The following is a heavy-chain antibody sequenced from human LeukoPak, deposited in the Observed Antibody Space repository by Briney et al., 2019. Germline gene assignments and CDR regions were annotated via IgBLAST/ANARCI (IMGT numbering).Heavy chain of an antibody. Sequence: GGSLRLSCAASGFTFSSYSMNWVRQAPGKGLEWVSVIYSGGSTYYADSVKGRFTISRDNSKNTLYLQMNSLRAEDTAVYYCAREEFRKNWFDPWGQGTLVTVSS. CDR3: AREEFRKNWFDP. V-gene: IGHV3-66*01. J-gene: IGHJ5*02. CDR2: IYSGGST. CDR1: GFTFSSYS. D-gene: IGHD2-21*01.